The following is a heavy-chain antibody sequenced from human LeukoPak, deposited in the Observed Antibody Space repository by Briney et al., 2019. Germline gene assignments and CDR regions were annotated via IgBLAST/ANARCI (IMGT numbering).Heavy chain of an antibody. CDR2: ISSDGKSI. CDR3: ASASSESYYWALDY. D-gene: IGHD3-10*01. V-gene: IGHV3-74*01. CDR1: GFNIGSYW. Sequence: GGSLRLSCAASGFNIGSYWMNWVRQGPGKGLVWVARISSDGKSISYVDSVKGRFTISRDNSKNTLYLQMDSLRAEDTAVYYCASASSESYYWALDYWGQGTLVTVSS. J-gene: IGHJ4*02.